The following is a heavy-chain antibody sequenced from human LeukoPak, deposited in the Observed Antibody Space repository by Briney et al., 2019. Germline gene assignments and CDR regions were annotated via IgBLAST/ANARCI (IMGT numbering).Heavy chain of an antibody. CDR2: ITGSGAFT. V-gene: IGHV3-23*01. CDR3: ASFTEQQPIDY. D-gene: IGHD6-13*01. J-gene: IGHJ4*02. Sequence: QPGGSLRLSCAASGFTFSSYGMSWVRQAPGKGLEWVSAITGSGAFTDYADSVKGRFTISRDNAKNSLYLQMNSLRAEDTAVYYCASFTEQQPIDYWGQGTLVTVSS. CDR1: GFTFSSYG.